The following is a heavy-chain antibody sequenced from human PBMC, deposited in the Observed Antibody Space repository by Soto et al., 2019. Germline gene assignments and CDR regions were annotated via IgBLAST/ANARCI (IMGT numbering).Heavy chain of an antibody. Sequence: ASVKVSCKASGYTFTSYYMHWVRQAPGQGLEWMGIINPSGGSTGYAQKFQGRVTMTRDTSTSTVYMELSSLRSEDTAVYYCAVVDTAKVNYVYGMYVWSQGTTVTVSS. CDR2: INPSGGST. V-gene: IGHV1-46*01. CDR3: AVVDTAKVNYVYGMYV. CDR1: GYTFTSYY. J-gene: IGHJ6*02. D-gene: IGHD5-18*01.